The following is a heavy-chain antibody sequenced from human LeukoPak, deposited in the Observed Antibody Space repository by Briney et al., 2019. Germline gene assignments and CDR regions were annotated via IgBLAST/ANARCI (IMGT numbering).Heavy chain of an antibody. V-gene: IGHV3-21*01. J-gene: IGHJ6*03. CDR2: ITSGSSYI. CDR1: GFTFSSYS. CDR3: ARDPYSGSYGNYYYYFMDV. D-gene: IGHD1-26*01. Sequence: KSGGSLRLSCAASGFTFSSYSMNWVRQAPGKGLEWVSSITSGSSYIYYADSVKGRFTISRDNAKNSLYLQMNSLRAEDTAVYYCARDPYSGSYGNYYYYFMDVWGKGTTVTISS.